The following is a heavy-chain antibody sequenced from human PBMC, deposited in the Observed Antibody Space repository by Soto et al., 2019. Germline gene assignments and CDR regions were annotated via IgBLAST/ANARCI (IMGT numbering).Heavy chain of an antibody. V-gene: IGHV4-59*01. CDR1: GGSIRSYY. Sequence: QVQLQESGPGLVKPSETLSLTCTVSGGSIRSYYWSWIRQPPGKGLEWIGCIYYSGSTNYNPSLKSRVTISVDTSKSQFSLKLSSVTAADTAVYYCARRYGDAVDYWGQGTRVTVSS. J-gene: IGHJ4*02. D-gene: IGHD4-17*01. CDR3: ARRYGDAVDY. CDR2: IYYSGST.